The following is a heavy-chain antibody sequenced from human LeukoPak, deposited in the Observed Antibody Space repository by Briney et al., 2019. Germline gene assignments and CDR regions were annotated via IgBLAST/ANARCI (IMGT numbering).Heavy chain of an antibody. CDR2: ITGGADST. Sequence: GGSLRLSCAGSGFTFNNYPISWVRQTPGKGLEWVSAITGGADSTYYADSVKGRFTISRDDSKSIAYLQMNSLKTEDTAVYYCTSESVRIAVAGNLSPYYYMDVWGKGTTVTVSS. J-gene: IGHJ6*03. V-gene: IGHV3-23*01. D-gene: IGHD6-19*01. CDR1: GFTFNNYP. CDR3: TSESVRIAVAGNLSPYYYMDV.